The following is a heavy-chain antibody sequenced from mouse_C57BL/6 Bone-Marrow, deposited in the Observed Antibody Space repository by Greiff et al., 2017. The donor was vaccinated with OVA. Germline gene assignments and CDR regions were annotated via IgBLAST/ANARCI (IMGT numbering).Heavy chain of an antibody. J-gene: IGHJ3*01. CDR2: INPSSGYT. D-gene: IGHD2-1*01. Sequence: QVQLQQSGAELARPGASVKMSCKASGYTFTSYTMHWVKQRPGQGLEWIGDINPSSGYTKYNQKFKDKATLTADKSSSTAYMQLSSLTSEDSAVYYCAREDGNWFAYWGQGTLVTVSA. CDR1: GYTFTSYT. CDR3: AREDGNWFAY. V-gene: IGHV1-4*01.